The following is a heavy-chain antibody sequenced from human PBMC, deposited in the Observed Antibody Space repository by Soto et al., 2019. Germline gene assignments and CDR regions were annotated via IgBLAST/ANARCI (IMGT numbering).Heavy chain of an antibody. CDR2: IIPIFGTA. J-gene: IGHJ4*02. D-gene: IGHD3-22*01. V-gene: IGHV1-69*13. CDR3: ARDHYYDSSGYYFFDY. Sequence: AASVKVSCKASGGTFSSYAISWVRQAPGQGLEWMGGIIPIFGTANYAQKFQGRVTITADESTSTAYMELSSLRSEDTAVYYCARDHYYDSSGYYFFDYWGQGTLVTVSS. CDR1: GGTFSSYA.